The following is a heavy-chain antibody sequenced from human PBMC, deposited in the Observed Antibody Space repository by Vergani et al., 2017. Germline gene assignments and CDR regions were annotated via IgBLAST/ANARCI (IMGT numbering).Heavy chain of an antibody. CDR3: ARVRDHSMVRGVVDY. CDR1: GGSFSGYY. D-gene: IGHD3-10*01. J-gene: IGHJ4*02. CDR2: VNHSGST. V-gene: IGHV4-34*01. Sequence: QVQLQQWGAGLLKPSETLSLTCAVYGGSFSGYYWSWIRQSPGKGLEWIGEVNHSGSTNYNPSLKSRVTISVDTSKNQFSLKLSSVTAADTAVYYCARVRDHSMVRGVVDYWGQGTLVTVSS.